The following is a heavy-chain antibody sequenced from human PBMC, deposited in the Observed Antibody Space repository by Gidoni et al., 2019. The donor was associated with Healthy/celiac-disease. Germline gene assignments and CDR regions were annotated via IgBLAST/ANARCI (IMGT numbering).Heavy chain of an antibody. J-gene: IGHJ6*03. Sequence: QLTFKESAPTLVIPTQTLTLTCTSSGLSLSTSGVGVGWIRQRPGKAMEWLARIYWNDDKRSSPYLKSRLTITKDTSKNQVDLTMTNMDPVDTATYYYALHSFQRTCYMDVWGKGTTVTVSS. CDR3: ALHSFQRTCYMDV. CDR2: IYWNDDK. CDR1: GLSLSTSGVG. V-gene: IGHV2-5*01. D-gene: IGHD2-2*01.